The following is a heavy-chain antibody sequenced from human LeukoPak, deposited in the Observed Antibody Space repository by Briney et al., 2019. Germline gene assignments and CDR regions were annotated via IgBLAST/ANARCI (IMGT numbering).Heavy chain of an antibody. CDR3: ARRQNWGPIGDFDY. CDR2: INHSGST. Sequence: GSLRLSCAASGFTVSSNYMSWIRQPPGKGLEWIGEINHSGSTNYNPSLKSRVTISVDTSKNQFSMKLSSVTAADTAVYYCARRQNWGPIGDFDYWGQGTLVTVSS. V-gene: IGHV4-34*01. J-gene: IGHJ4*02. D-gene: IGHD7-27*01. CDR1: GFTVSSNY.